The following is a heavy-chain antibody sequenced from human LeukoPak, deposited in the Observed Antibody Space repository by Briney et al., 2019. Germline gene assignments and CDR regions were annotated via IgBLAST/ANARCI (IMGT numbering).Heavy chain of an antibody. Sequence: TSETLSLTCTVSGGSISSYYGSWIRQPPGKGLEWIGDIYYSGSTNYNPSLKSRVTISVDTSKNQFSLKLSSVTAADTAVYYCAREKYSRRYFDLWGRGTLVTVSS. CDR1: GGSISSYY. V-gene: IGHV4-59*01. CDR2: IYYSGST. J-gene: IGHJ2*01. D-gene: IGHD2/OR15-2a*01. CDR3: AREKYSRRYFDL.